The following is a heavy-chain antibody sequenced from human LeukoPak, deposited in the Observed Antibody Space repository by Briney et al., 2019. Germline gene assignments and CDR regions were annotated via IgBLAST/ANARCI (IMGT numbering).Heavy chain of an antibody. J-gene: IGHJ5*02. D-gene: IGHD3-10*01. CDR3: ARGYLRWFGELLGNWFDP. V-gene: IGHV1-69*13. CDR1: GGTFSSYA. Sequence: SVKVSCEASGGTFSSYAISWVRQAPGQGLEWMGGIIPIFGTANYAQKFQGRVTITADESTSTAYMELSSLRSEDTAVYYCARGYLRWFGELLGNWFDPWGQGTLVTVSS. CDR2: IIPIFGTA.